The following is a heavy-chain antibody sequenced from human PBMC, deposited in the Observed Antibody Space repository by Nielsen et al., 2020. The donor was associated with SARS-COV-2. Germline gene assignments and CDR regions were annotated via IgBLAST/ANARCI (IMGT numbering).Heavy chain of an antibody. D-gene: IGHD5-24*01. CDR1: GFSFSDYY. CDR2: ISNTGYT. V-gene: IGHV3-11*05. Sequence: GESLKISCAASGFSFSDYYMSWIRQAPGKGLEWVSYISNTGYTNYVDSVRGRFTISRDNAKNSVYLQMNSLRAEDTAVYYCAREGRKLPLDYWGQGTLVTVSS. CDR3: AREGRKLPLDY. J-gene: IGHJ4*02.